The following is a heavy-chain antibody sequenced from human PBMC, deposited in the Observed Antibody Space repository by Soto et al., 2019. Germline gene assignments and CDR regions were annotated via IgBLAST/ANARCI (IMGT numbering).Heavy chain of an antibody. V-gene: IGHV4-59*01. CDR2: IYYSGST. CDR1: GGSISSYY. J-gene: IGHJ6*03. Sequence: SETLSLTCTVSGGSISSYYWSWIRQPPGKGLEWIGYIYYSGSTNYNPSLKSRVTISVDTSKNQFSLKLSSVTAADTAVYYCARDSKRYYGSGILMDYYYMDVWGKGTTVTVSS. CDR3: ARDSKRYYGSGILMDYYYMDV. D-gene: IGHD3-10*01.